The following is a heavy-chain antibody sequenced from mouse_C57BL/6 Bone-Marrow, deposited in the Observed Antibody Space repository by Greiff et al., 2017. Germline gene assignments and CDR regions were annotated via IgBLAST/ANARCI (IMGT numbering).Heavy chain of an antibody. D-gene: IGHD2-10*01. V-gene: IGHV1-81*01. CDR1: GYTFTSYG. J-gene: IGHJ3*01. CDR3: ARWPYYGKRFAV. CDR2: IYPRSGNT. Sequence: VKLMESGAELARPGASVKLSCKASGYTFTSYGLSWVKQRTGQGLEWIGEIYPRSGNTYYNEKFKGKATLTADKSSSTAYMELRSLTSEDSAVYFCARWPYYGKRFAVWGTGTLVTVSA.